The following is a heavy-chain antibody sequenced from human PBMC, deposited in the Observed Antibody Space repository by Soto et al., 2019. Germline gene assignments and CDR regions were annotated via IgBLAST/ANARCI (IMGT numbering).Heavy chain of an antibody. CDR3: ARDIGGSTSSGCSHYYYYYGLDV. CDR2: ISSSGSTI. CDR1: GFTFSSYG. J-gene: IGHJ6*02. V-gene: IGHV3-48*03. D-gene: IGHD2-2*01. Sequence: EVQLVESGGGLVQPGGSLRLSCAASGFTFSSYGMNWVRQAPGKGLEWVSYISSSGSTIYYADSVKGRFTISRDNAQISLYLQMTSLRAENTADYYCARDIGGSTSSGCSHYYYYYGLDVWGQGTMVTVSS.